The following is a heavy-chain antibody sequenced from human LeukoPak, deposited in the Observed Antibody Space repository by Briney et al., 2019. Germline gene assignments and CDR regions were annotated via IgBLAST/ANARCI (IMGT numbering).Heavy chain of an antibody. CDR1: GFTFSSYW. J-gene: IGHJ6*02. CDR3: ARGSRDCSSTRGSGVKYDYSGMGG. Sequence: GGSLRLSCAASGFTFSSYWMSWVRQAPGKGLEWVANIKQDGSEKYYVDSVKGRFTISRDNAKNSLYLQMNSLRAEDTAVYYCARGSRDCSSTRGSGVKYDYSGMGGWGQGKTV. CDR2: IKQDGSEK. V-gene: IGHV3-7*03. D-gene: IGHD2-2*01.